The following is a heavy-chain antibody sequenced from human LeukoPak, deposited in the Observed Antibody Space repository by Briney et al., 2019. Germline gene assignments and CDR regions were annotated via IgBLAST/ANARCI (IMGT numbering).Heavy chain of an antibody. CDR3: VTPLRWQLSNHY. Sequence: GSLRLSCAASGFTFSNTWMTWVRQTPGRGLEWVAFFRTTTDGGTGEYAAPVKGRFTISRDVSINTLFLQMSSLKIEDTAVYYCVTPLRWQLSNHYWGQGTLVTVSS. V-gene: IGHV3-15*01. D-gene: IGHD4-23*01. J-gene: IGHJ4*02. CDR2: FRTTTDGGTG. CDR1: GFTFSNTW.